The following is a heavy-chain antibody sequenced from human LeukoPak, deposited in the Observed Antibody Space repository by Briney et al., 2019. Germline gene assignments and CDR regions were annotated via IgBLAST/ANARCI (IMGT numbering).Heavy chain of an antibody. D-gene: IGHD2-2*01. V-gene: IGHV3-23*01. J-gene: IGHJ4*02. CDR1: GFTFSSYT. CDR2: ISAGGIST. Sequence: PGGSLRLSCAASGFTFSSYTINWVRQAPGKGLEWVSAISAGGISTYYADSVKGRFTISRDNSRNTLYLQMNSLRAEDTAVYYCAKDKVGCSSTSCYPRGDLDYWGQGTLVTVSS. CDR3: AKDKVGCSSTSCYPRGDLDY.